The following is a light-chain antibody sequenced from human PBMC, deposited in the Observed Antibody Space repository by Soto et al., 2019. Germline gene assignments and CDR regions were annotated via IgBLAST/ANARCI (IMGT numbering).Light chain of an antibody. Sequence: DIHMTQSPSSLSASVGDRVTITCRASQSISSYLNWYQQKPGKAPKLLIYAASSLQSGVPSRFSGSGSGTDFTLTISSLQPEDFATYYCQQSYSTPYTFGPGTKLEIK. J-gene: IGKJ2*01. CDR1: QSISSY. CDR2: AAS. CDR3: QQSYSTPYT. V-gene: IGKV1-39*01.